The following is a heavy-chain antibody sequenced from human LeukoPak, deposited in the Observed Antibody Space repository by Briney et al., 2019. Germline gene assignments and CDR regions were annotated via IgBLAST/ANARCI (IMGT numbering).Heavy chain of an antibody. Sequence: PGGSLRLSCAASGFTFSSYGMHWVRQAPGKGLEWVAFIRYDGSNKYYADSVKGRFTISRDNSKNTLYLQMNSLRAEDTAVYYCAREGGYCSSTSCYTSYWGQGTLVTVSS. V-gene: IGHV3-30*02. J-gene: IGHJ4*02. CDR3: AREGGYCSSTSCYTSY. CDR1: GFTFSSYG. D-gene: IGHD2-2*02. CDR2: IRYDGSNK.